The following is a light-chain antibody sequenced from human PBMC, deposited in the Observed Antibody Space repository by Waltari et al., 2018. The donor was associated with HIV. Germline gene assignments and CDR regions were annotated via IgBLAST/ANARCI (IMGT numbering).Light chain of an antibody. CDR3: AAFTGTSTL. CDR2: EVS. J-gene: IGLJ2*01. Sequence: QSALTQPASVAGSPGQSITIPCTGPDSDIGGSNYVSWFQQHAGHSPKLILYEVSRRPSGISDRFSGSRSGDTASLTISALQTEDEADYHCAAFTGTSTLFGGGTKLTVL. CDR1: DSDIGGSNY. V-gene: IGLV2-14*03.